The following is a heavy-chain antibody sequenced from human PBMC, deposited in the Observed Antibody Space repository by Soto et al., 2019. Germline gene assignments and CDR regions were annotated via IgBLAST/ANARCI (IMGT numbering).Heavy chain of an antibody. V-gene: IGHV4-59*01. CDR2: IYYSGST. J-gene: IGHJ5*02. D-gene: IGHD6-13*01. Sequence: PSETLSLTCTVSGGSISGYYWSWIRQPPGKGLEWIGYIYYSGSTNYNPSLKSRVTISVDTSKNQFSLKLSSVTAADTAVYYCARYSSRYNWFDPWGQGTLVTVSS. CDR1: GGSISGYY. CDR3: ARYSSRYNWFDP.